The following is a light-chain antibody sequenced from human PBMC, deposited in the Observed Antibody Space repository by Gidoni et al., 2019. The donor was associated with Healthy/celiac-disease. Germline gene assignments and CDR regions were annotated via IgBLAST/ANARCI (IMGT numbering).Light chain of an antibody. CDR1: QSISSW. CDR2: DAS. Sequence: DIQMTHSPSTLSASVGDRVTTTCRASQSISSWLAWYQQKPGKAPKLLIYDASSLESGVPSRFSGSGSGTEFTLTISSLQPDDFATYYCQQYNSYSQTFGQGTKVEIK. J-gene: IGKJ1*01. CDR3: QQYNSYSQT. V-gene: IGKV1-5*01.